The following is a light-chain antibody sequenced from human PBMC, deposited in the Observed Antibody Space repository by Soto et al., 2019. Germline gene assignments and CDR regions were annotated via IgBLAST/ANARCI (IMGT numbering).Light chain of an antibody. V-gene: IGKV3-20*01. CDR2: GTS. CDR3: QQYGSSPPDT. Sequence: EMVLTQSRGTLSLSPGERATLSCRASQSVSSRSVAWYQHKPGQAPRLLIYGTSDRPTGIPDRFSGSGSGTDFTLTITRLEPEDFAVYYCQQYGSSPPDTFGQGTKVEIK. CDR1: QSVSSRS. J-gene: IGKJ2*01.